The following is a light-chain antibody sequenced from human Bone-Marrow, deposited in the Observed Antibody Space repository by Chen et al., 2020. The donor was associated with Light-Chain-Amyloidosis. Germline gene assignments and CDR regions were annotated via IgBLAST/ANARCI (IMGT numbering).Light chain of an antibody. CDR1: SSDVGGDNH. J-gene: IGLJ1*01. Sequence: QSALTQPASVSGSPGQSITFSCTGTSSDVGGDNHVSWYQPHPDKAPKLMIYEVTNRPSWVPDRFSGSNSDKTASLTISGLQTDDEADYFCSSYTSTNTLVFGSGTRVNVL. CDR2: EVT. V-gene: IGLV2-14*01. CDR3: SSYTSTNTLV.